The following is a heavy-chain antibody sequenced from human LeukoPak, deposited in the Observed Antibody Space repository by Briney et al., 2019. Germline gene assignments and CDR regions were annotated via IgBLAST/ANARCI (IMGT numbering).Heavy chain of an antibody. Sequence: ASVKVSCKASGYTFTGYYMHWVRQAPGQGLEWMGWINPNSGGTNYAQKFQGRVTMTRDTSIGTAYMELSRLRSDDTAVYYCASLRGGFGELLVDIWGQGTMVTVSS. CDR3: ASLRGGFGELLVDI. J-gene: IGHJ3*02. V-gene: IGHV1-2*02. CDR2: INPNSGGT. CDR1: GYTFTGYY. D-gene: IGHD3-10*01.